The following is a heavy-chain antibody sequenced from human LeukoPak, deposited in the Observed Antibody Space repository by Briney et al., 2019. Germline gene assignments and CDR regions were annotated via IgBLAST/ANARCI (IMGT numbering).Heavy chain of an antibody. D-gene: IGHD2-15*01. V-gene: IGHV3-23*01. CDR2: ISGSGTTT. J-gene: IGHJ4*02. CDR3: AKGVRPVVAATYFDY. Sequence: GGTLRLSCAASGFTFRSYGMSWVRQAPGKWLEWVSIISGSGTTTDYADSVKGRFTISRDNSKNTLYLQMNSLRAEDTAVYYCAKGVRPVVAATYFDYWGQGTLVTVS. CDR1: GFTFRSYG.